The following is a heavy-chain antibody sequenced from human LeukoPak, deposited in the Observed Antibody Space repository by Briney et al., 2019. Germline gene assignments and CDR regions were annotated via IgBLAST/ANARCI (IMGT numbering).Heavy chain of an antibody. Sequence: GASVKVSCKASGYTFTSYGISWVRQAPGQGLERMGWISAYNGNTNYAQKLQGRVTMTTDTSTSTAYMELRSLRSDDTAVYYCARDVPKYSSSWSNDYWGQGTLVTVSS. CDR1: GYTFTSYG. V-gene: IGHV1-18*01. CDR2: ISAYNGNT. J-gene: IGHJ4*02. D-gene: IGHD6-13*01. CDR3: ARDVPKYSSSWSNDY.